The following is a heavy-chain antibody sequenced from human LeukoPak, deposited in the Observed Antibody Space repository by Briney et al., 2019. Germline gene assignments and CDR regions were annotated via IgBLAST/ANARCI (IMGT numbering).Heavy chain of an antibody. D-gene: IGHD5-12*01. J-gene: IGHJ4*02. CDR1: GFTFSNYA. V-gene: IGHV3-23*01. CDR3: AKEEGYSGYDFVPYYFDY. CDR2: LRGRGGGT. Sequence: GGSLRLSCAASGFTFSNYAMGWVRQAPGKGLEWVSTLRGRGGGTDYADSVKGRFTISRDTSKNTLYLQMNSLRAEDTAVYYCAKEEGYSGYDFVPYYFDYWGQGTLVTVSS.